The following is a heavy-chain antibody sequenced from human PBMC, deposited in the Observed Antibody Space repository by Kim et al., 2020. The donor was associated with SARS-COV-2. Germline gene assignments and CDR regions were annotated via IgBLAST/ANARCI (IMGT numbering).Heavy chain of an antibody. CDR3: ARVVIVGATVDY. J-gene: IGHJ4*02. V-gene: IGHV4-39*01. CDR1: GGSISSSSYY. Sequence: SETLSLTCTVSGGSISSSSYYWGWIRQPPGKGLEWIGSIYYSGSTYYNPSLKSRVTISVDTSKNQFSLKLSSVTAADTAVYYCARVVIVGATVDYWGQGT. CDR2: IYYSGST. D-gene: IGHD1-26*01.